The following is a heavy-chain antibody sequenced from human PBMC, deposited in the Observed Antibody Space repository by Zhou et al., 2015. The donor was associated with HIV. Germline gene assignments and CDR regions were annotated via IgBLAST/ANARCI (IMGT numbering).Heavy chain of an antibody. J-gene: IGHJ6*02. CDR2: IIPIFGTA. V-gene: IGHV1-69*01. D-gene: IGHD3-16*01. CDR1: GGTFSSYA. CDR3: ALGRGEWRTVSLAEHKNRDYYYYGMDV. Sequence: QVQLVQSGAEVKKPGSSVKVSCKASGGTFSSYAISWVRQAPGQGLEWMGGIIPIFGTANYAQKFQGRVTITADESTSTAYMELSSLRSEDTAVYYCALGRGEWRTVSLAEHKNRDYYYYGMDVVGPRGPRSPVSS.